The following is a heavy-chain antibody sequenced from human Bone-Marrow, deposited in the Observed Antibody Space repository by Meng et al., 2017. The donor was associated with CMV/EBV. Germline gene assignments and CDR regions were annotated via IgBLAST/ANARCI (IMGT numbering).Heavy chain of an antibody. CDR3: ARDSPGWPIATDYYDRSGYFRDY. CDR2: IYHSGST. Sequence: SETLSLTCTVSGYSISSGYYWGWIRQPPGKGLEWIGSIYHSGSTYYNPSLKSRVTISVDTSKNQFSLKLSSVTAADTAVYYCARDSPGWPIATDYYDRSGYFRDYWGQGTLVTVSS. V-gene: IGHV4-38-2*02. J-gene: IGHJ4*02. D-gene: IGHD3-22*01. CDR1: GYSISSGYY.